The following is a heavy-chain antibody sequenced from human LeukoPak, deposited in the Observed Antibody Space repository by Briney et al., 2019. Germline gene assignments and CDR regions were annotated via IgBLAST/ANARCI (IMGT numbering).Heavy chain of an antibody. CDR1: GFTFGDYA. Sequence: GGSLRLSCTASGFTFGDYAMSWVRQAPGKGLEWVAVIYGGGSTYYADSVKGRFTISRDNSKNSLYLQMNSLRTEDTAVYYCARDLAFYGSGKQNYWGQGTLVTVSP. CDR3: ARDLAFYGSGKQNY. J-gene: IGHJ4*02. CDR2: IYGGGST. D-gene: IGHD3-10*01. V-gene: IGHV3-66*01.